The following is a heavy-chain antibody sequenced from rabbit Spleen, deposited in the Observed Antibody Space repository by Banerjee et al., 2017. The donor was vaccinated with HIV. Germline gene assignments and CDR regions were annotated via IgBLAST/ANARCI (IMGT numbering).Heavy chain of an antibody. CDR1: GFDFSSGYD. J-gene: IGHJ4*01. CDR3: ARGADYDYWGL. CDR2: IYNGDGKS. D-gene: IGHD6-1*01. Sequence: QEQLEESGGGLVKPGASLKLTCKASGFDFSSGYDMCWVRQAPGKGLEWIACIYNGDGKSHYASWVNGRFTISKTSSTTVTLQMTSLTAADTATYFCARGADYDYWGLWGPGTLVTVS. V-gene: IGHV1S45*01.